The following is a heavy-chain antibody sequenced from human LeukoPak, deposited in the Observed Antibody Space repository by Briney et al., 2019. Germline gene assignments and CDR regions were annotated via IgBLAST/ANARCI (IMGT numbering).Heavy chain of an antibody. CDR2: VSAYNGDT. J-gene: IGHJ4*02. CDR1: GYSFTSYG. V-gene: IGHV1-18*01. CDR3: ASPRDGRYGSGIGDY. D-gene: IGHD3-10*01. Sequence: GASVKVSCKASGYSFTSYGISWVRQAPGQGLEWIGWVSAYNGDTNYAQKVQGRVTMTTDTSTSTAYMELRGLRSDDTAVYYCASPRDGRYGSGIGDYWGQGTLVTVSS.